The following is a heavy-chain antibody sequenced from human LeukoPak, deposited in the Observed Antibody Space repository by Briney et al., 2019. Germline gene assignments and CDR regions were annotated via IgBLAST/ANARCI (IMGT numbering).Heavy chain of an antibody. CDR3: ARDGGNSWDY. V-gene: IGHV3-23*01. CDR2: ISGSSDST. CDR1: GFTFTVYA. Sequence: GGSLSLSCAASGFTFTVYAMSWVRQAPGKGLEWVSAISGSSDSTYFADSVKGRFTISRDNSKNTVSLQMNSLRAEDTAVYYCARDGGNSWDYWGQGTLVTVSS. D-gene: IGHD6-13*01. J-gene: IGHJ4*02.